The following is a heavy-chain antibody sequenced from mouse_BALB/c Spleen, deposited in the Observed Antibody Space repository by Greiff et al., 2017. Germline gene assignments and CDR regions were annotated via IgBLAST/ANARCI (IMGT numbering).Heavy chain of an antibody. V-gene: IGHV2-3*01. CDR2: IWGDGST. CDR1: GFSLTSYG. D-gene: IGHD1-1*01. Sequence: VKVVESGPGLVAPSQSLSITCTVSGFSLTSYGVSWVRQPPGKGLEWLGVIWGDGSTNYHSALISRLSISKDNSKSQVFLKLNSLQTDDTATYYCASNYYGSSPAWFAYWGQGTLVTVSA. J-gene: IGHJ3*01. CDR3: ASNYYGSSPAWFAY.